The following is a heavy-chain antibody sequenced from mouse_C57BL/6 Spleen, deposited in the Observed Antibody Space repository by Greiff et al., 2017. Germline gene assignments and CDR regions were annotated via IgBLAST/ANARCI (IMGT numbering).Heavy chain of an antibody. D-gene: IGHD1-1*01. CDR1: GYTFTSYW. V-gene: IGHV1-64*01. CDR3: AIYYYGSFDY. J-gene: IGHJ2*01. Sequence: QVQLQQPGAELVKPGASVKLSCKASGYTFTSYWMHWVKQRPGQGLEWIGMFHPNSGSTNYNEKFKSKATLTVDKSSSTAYMQLSSLTSEDSAVYYCAIYYYGSFDYWGQGTTLTVSS. CDR2: FHPNSGST.